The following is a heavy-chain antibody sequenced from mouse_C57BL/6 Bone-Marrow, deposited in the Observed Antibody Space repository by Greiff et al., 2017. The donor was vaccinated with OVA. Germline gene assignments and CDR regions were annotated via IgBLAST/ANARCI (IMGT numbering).Heavy chain of an antibody. D-gene: IGHD2-5*01. V-gene: IGHV1-69*01. CDR3: ARKYYSNYGAWFAY. Sequence: QVQLQQPGAELVMPGASVKLSCKASGYTFTSYWMHWVKQRPGQGLEWIGEIDPSDSYTNYNQKFEGKSTLTVDKSSSTAYMQLSSLTSEDSAVYYCARKYYSNYGAWFAYWGQGTLVTVSA. CDR1: GYTFTSYW. J-gene: IGHJ3*01. CDR2: IDPSDSYT.